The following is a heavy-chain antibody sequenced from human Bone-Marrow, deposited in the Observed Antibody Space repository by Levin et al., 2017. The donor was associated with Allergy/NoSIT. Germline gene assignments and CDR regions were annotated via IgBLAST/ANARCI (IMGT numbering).Heavy chain of an antibody. J-gene: IGHJ4*02. CDR3: TGRRGYSGYDYFDY. Sequence: GGSLRLSCTASGFTFGDYAMSWVRQAPGKGLEWVGFIRSKAYGGTTEYAASVKGRFTISRDDSKSIAYLQMNSLKTEDTAVYYCTGRRGYSGYDYFDYWGQGTLVTVSS. V-gene: IGHV3-49*04. D-gene: IGHD5-12*01. CDR1: GFTFGDYA. CDR2: IRSKAYGGTT.